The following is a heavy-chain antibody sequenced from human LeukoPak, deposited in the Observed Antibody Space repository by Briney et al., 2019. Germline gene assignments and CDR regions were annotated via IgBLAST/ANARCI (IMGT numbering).Heavy chain of an antibody. CDR3: ARDDLGIAARRRGLDY. CDR1: GFTFSSYT. D-gene: IGHD6-6*01. CDR2: ISESGFST. V-gene: IGHV3-23*01. J-gene: IGHJ4*02. Sequence: GGSLRLSCAASGFTFSSYTMSWVRQAPGKGLEWVSAISESGFSTYSPDPVKGRFTISRDNSKNTMYLQMNSLRAEDTAVYYCARDDLGIAARRRGLDYWGQGTLVTVSS.